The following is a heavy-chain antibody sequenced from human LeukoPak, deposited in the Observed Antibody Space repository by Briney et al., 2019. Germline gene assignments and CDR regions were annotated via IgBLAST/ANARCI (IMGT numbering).Heavy chain of an antibody. J-gene: IGHJ6*02. CDR1: GYTFTSYT. D-gene: IGHD2-15*01. Sequence: ASVKVSCKAAGYTFTSYTMHWVRQAPGQRLEWMGWISAGNGNTKYSQKFQGRVTITRDTSASTAYMELSSLRSEDTAVYYCAREEGGGYYYYGMDVWGQGTTVTVSS. CDR3: AREEGGGYYYYGMDV. V-gene: IGHV1-3*01. CDR2: ISAGNGNT.